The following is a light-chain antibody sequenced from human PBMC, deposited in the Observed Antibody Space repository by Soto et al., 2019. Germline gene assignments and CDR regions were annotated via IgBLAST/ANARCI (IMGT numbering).Light chain of an antibody. V-gene: IGKV3-11*01. CDR3: HQRGSWPRGT. Sequence: EIVMTQSPATLSVSPGERATLSCRASQSVFSSLAWYQQKPGQAPRLLIYDASNRATGIPDRFSGSGSGTDFTLTINSLEPEDFAVYYCHQRGSWPRGTFGQGTKVDIK. J-gene: IGKJ1*01. CDR1: QSVFSS. CDR2: DAS.